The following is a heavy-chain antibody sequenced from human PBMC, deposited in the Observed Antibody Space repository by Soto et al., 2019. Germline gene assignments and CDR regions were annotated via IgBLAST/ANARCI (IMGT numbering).Heavy chain of an antibody. D-gene: IGHD3-22*01. CDR1: GFTFSDYY. CDR2: ISSSSSYT. J-gene: IGHJ3*02. CDR3: AREVRYYYDSSAISDAFDI. V-gene: IGHV3-11*06. Sequence: SGGSLRLSCAASGFTFSDYYMSWIRQAPGKGLEWVSCISSSSSYTNYADSVKGRFTISRDNAKNSLYLQMNSLRAEDTAVYYCAREVRYYYDSSAISDAFDIWGQGTMVTVSS.